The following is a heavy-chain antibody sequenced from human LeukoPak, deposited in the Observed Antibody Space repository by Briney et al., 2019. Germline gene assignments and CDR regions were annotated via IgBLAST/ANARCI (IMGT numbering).Heavy chain of an antibody. CDR3: ARADFWTGYYGY. CDR1: GFTFRTYW. D-gene: IGHD3/OR15-3a*01. Sequence: GGSLRLSCVASGFTFRTYWMHWVRQAPGKGLVWVSRINTDGSSISYADSVKGRFTISRDNAKNTLYLQMNSLRAEDTAVYYCARADFWTGYYGYWGQGILVTVSS. CDR2: INTDGSSI. V-gene: IGHV3-74*01. J-gene: IGHJ4*02.